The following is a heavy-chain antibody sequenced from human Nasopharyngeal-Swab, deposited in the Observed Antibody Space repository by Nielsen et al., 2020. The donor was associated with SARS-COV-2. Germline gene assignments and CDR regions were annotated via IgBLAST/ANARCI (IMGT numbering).Heavy chain of an antibody. J-gene: IGHJ4*02. CDR3: TRGGSYSSSWYPTY. CDR2: INSDGSST. Sequence: GGSLRLSCAASGFTFSSYWMHWVRQAPGKGLVWVSRINSDGSSTSYADSVKGRFTISRDNAKNTLYLQMNSLRAEDTAVYYCTRGGSYSSSWYPTYWGQGTLVTVSS. V-gene: IGHV3-74*01. CDR1: GFTFSSYW. D-gene: IGHD6-13*01.